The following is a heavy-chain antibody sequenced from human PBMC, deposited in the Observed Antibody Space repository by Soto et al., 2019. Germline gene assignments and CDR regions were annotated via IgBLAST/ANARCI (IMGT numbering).Heavy chain of an antibody. Sequence: SQTLSLTCAISGDSVSSNSAAWNWIRQSPSRGLEWLGRTYYRSKWYNDYAVSVKSRITINPDTSKNQFSLQLNSVTPEDTVVYYCARMYYDFWSGYPDYYYYYMDVWGKGTTVTVSS. J-gene: IGHJ6*03. CDR3: ARMYYDFWSGYPDYYYYYMDV. V-gene: IGHV6-1*01. D-gene: IGHD3-3*01. CDR1: GDSVSSNSAA. CDR2: TYYRSKWYN.